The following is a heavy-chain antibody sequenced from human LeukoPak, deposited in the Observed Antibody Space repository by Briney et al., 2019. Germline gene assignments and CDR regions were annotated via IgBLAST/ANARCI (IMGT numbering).Heavy chain of an antibody. CDR1: GGSISSYY. CDR3: ARHSLGYCSGGSCYYFGY. D-gene: IGHD2-15*01. V-gene: IGHV4-59*08. CDR2: IYYSGST. Sequence: SETLSLTCTVSGGSISSYYWSWIRQPPGKGLEWIGYIYYSGSTNYNPSLKSRVTISVDTSKNQFSLKLSSVTAADTAVYYCARHSLGYCSGGSCYYFGYWGQGTLVTVSS. J-gene: IGHJ4*02.